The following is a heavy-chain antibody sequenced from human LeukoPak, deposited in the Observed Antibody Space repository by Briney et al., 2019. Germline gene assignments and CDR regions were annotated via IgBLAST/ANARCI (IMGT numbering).Heavy chain of an antibody. CDR2: IYHSGST. Sequence: PSETLSLTCTVSAYSISSGYYWGWIRQPPGKGLEWIGSIYHSGSTYYNPSLKSRVTISVDTSKNQFSLKLSSVTAADTAVYYCAGGDYWGQGTLVTVSS. CDR1: AYSISSGYY. D-gene: IGHD1-26*01. V-gene: IGHV4-38-2*02. J-gene: IGHJ4*02. CDR3: AGGDY.